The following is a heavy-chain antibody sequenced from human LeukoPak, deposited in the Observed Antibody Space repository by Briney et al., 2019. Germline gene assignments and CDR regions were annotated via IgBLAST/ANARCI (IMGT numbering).Heavy chain of an antibody. D-gene: IGHD3-10*01. CDR1: GYTLTELS. J-gene: IGHJ4*02. CDR3: ATDRADAWNLLLFLN. CDR2: FDPEDDET. V-gene: IGHV1-24*01. Sequence: ASVKVSCKVSGYTLTELSMHWVRQAPGKGLEWMGGFDPEDDETIYAQKFQGRVTMTEDTSTDTAYMELSSLRSEDTAVYYCATDRADAWNLLLFLNWGQGTLVTVSS.